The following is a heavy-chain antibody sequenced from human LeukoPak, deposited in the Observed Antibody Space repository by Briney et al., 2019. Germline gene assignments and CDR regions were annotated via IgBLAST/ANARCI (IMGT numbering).Heavy chain of an antibody. V-gene: IGHV4-34*01. J-gene: IGHJ4*02. Sequence: PSETLSLTCVVYGGSFSGYYWSWIRQPPGKGLEWIGEINHSGSTNYNPSLKSRVTISVDTSKNQFSLKLSSVTAADTAVYYCARVPYYDFWSGPRAPHFDYWGQGTLVTVSS. CDR3: ARVPYYDFWSGPRAPHFDY. CDR2: INHSGST. D-gene: IGHD3-3*01. CDR1: GGSFSGYY.